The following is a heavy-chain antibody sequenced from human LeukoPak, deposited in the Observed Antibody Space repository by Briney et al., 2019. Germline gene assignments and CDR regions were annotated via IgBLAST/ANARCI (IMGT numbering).Heavy chain of an antibody. CDR1: GFAPSNDW. CDR3: ASFGQQWLESY. V-gene: IGHV3-74*01. CDR2: ISTDGSMT. D-gene: IGHD6-19*01. Sequence: GGSLRLSCASSGFAPSNDWMHWVRQAPGKGLEWVSRISTDGSMTGYTDSVKGRFTIYRDNAKRILYLEMNNLRVEDTAVYYCASFGQQWLESYWGQGTLVTVSS. J-gene: IGHJ4*02.